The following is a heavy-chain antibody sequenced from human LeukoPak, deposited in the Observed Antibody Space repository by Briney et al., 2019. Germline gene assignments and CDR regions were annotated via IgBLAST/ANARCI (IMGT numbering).Heavy chain of an antibody. J-gene: IGHJ4*02. CDR1: GYSFTSYW. Sequence: GESLKISCKGSGYSFTSYWISWVRQMPGKGPEWMGRIDPSDSYTNYSPSFQGHVTISADKSISTAYLQWSSLKASDTAMYYCARPESIAAAGTPFDYWGQGTLVTVSS. D-gene: IGHD6-13*01. CDR3: ARPESIAAAGTPFDY. V-gene: IGHV5-10-1*01. CDR2: IDPSDSYT.